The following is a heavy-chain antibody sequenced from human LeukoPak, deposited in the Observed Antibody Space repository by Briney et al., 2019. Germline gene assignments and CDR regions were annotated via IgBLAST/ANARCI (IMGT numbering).Heavy chain of an antibody. J-gene: IGHJ6*02. V-gene: IGHV1-2*02. CDR1: GYTFTGYY. CDR2: INPNSGGT. CDR3: ARDVRGYSSGWYYYYGMDV. D-gene: IGHD6-19*01. Sequence: ASVKVSCKASGYTFTGYYMHWVRQAPGQGLEWMGWINPNSGGTNYAQKLQGRVTMTTDTSTSTAYMELRSLRSDDTAVYYCARDVRGYSSGWYYYYGMDVWGQGTTVTVSS.